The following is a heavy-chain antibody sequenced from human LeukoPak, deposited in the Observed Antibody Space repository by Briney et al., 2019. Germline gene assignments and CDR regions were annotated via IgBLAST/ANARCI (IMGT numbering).Heavy chain of an antibody. V-gene: IGHV4-59*01. D-gene: IGHD6-13*01. Sequence: SETLSLTCTVSGGSISSYYWSWIRQPPGKGLEWIGYIYYSGSTNYNPSLKSRVTISVDTSKNQFSLKLSSVTAADTAVYYCASQSPIAAAPFDYWGQGTLVTVSS. CDR1: GGSISSYY. CDR2: IYYSGST. CDR3: ASQSPIAAAPFDY. J-gene: IGHJ4*02.